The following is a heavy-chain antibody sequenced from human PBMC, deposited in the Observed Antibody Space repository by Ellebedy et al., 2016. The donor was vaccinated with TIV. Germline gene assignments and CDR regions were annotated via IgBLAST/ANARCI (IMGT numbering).Heavy chain of an antibody. J-gene: IGHJ6*02. CDR2: IDPNSGGI. V-gene: IGHV1-2*02. D-gene: IGHD2-21*02. CDR1: GYTFTGYY. CDR3: GTGDWTFLGMDV. Sequence: ASVKVSCXASGYTFTGYYMHWVRQAPGQGLEWMGWIDPNSGGIDYAQKFQGRVTMTEDTFTDTAYLELSSLRSEDSAVYYCGTGDWTFLGMDVWGPGTTVTVSS.